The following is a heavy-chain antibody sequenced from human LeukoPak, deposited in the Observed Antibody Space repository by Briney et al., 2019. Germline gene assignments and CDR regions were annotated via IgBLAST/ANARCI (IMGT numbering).Heavy chain of an antibody. CDR2: ISSSGSTI. CDR1: GFTFSSYE. D-gene: IGHD3-22*01. V-gene: IGHV3-48*03. J-gene: IGHJ5*02. Sequence: SGGSLRLSCAASGFTFSSYEMNWVRQAPGKGLEWVSYISSSGSTIYYADSVKGRFTISRDNAKNSLYLQMNSLRAEDTAVYYCARDPYYYDSSGLSWGQGTLVTVSS. CDR3: ARDPYYYDSSGLS.